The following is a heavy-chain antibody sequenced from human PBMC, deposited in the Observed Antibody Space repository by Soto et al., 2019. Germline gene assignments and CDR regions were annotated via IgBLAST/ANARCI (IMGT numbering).Heavy chain of an antibody. V-gene: IGHV4-31*03. Sequence: SETLSLTCTVSGGSISSGGYYWSWIRQHPGKGLEWIGYIYYSGSTYYNPSLKSRVTISVDTSKNQFSLKLSSVTAADTAVYYCARARHSSGYYYVTFDYWGQGTLVTVSS. J-gene: IGHJ4*02. CDR3: ARARHSSGYYYVTFDY. CDR2: IYYSGST. CDR1: GGSISSGGYY. D-gene: IGHD3-22*01.